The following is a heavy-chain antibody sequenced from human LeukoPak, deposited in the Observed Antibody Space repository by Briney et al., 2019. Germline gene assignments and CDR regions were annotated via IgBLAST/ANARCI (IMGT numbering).Heavy chain of an antibody. CDR3: AKHYCSDASCSVFSFDS. Sequence: GGSLRLSCAASGFTFNNYAMNWVRQAPGKGLEWVSSICDNCGTAYYVDSVKGRFTISRDNSKNTLYLQMNSLRAEDTAVYYCAKHYCSDASCSVFSFDSWGQGTLVTVSS. CDR2: ICDNCGTA. D-gene: IGHD2-2*01. V-gene: IGHV3-23*01. J-gene: IGHJ4*02. CDR1: GFTFNNYA.